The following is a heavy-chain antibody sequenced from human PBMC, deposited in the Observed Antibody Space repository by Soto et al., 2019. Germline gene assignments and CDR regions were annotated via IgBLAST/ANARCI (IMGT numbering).Heavy chain of an antibody. Sequence: QVQLVESGGGVVQPGRSLRLSCAASGFSFNSYGMHWVRQAPGKGLEWVAVIWFDGSKEYYADSVKGRFSISRDSSQSTLFLQMNSLRADDTAVYYCVRVGPSREFDAWGQGTLVTVSS. J-gene: IGHJ5*02. CDR2: IWFDGSKE. CDR1: GFSFNSYG. CDR3: VRVGPSREFDA. V-gene: IGHV3-33*01. D-gene: IGHD3-3*01.